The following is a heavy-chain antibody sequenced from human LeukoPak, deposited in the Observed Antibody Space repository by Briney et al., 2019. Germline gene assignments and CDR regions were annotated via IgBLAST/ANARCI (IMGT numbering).Heavy chain of an antibody. CDR1: GFTFSSYA. D-gene: IGHD2-15*01. J-gene: IGHJ4*02. Sequence: GGSLRLSCAASGFTFSSYAMHWVRQAPGKGLEWVAVISYDGSNKYYADSVKGRFTISRDNSKNTLYLQMNSLRAEDTAVYYCARGSPGYCSGGSCPDTGFDYWGQGTLVTVSS. V-gene: IGHV3-30*04. CDR2: ISYDGSNK. CDR3: ARGSPGYCSGGSCPDTGFDY.